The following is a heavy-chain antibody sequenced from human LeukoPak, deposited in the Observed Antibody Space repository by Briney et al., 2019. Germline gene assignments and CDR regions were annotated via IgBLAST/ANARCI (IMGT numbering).Heavy chain of an antibody. CDR1: GGSISSGGYY. Sequence: SETLSLTCTVSGGSISSGGYYWSWLRQHPGKGLEWIGYIYYSGSTYYNPSLKSRVTISVYTSKNQFSLKLSSVTAADTAVYYCARSYGSFGMDVWGQGTTVTVSS. V-gene: IGHV4-31*03. J-gene: IGHJ6*02. CDR2: IYYSGST. CDR3: ARSYGSFGMDV. D-gene: IGHD3-16*01.